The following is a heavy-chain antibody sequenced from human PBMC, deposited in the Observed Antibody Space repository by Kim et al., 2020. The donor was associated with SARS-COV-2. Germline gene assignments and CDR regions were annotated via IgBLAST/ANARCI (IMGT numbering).Heavy chain of an antibody. J-gene: IGHJ6*03. CDR2: INHSGST. CDR1: GGSFSGYY. Sequence: SETLSLTCAVYGGSFSGYYWSWIRQPPGKGLEWIGEINHSGSTNYNPSLKSRVTISVDTAKNQFSLMLSSVTAADTAVYYCARGTRQWLSRHYYYSMDVWGKGTTVTVSS. V-gene: IGHV4-34*01. D-gene: IGHD6-19*01. CDR3: ARGTRQWLSRHYYYSMDV.